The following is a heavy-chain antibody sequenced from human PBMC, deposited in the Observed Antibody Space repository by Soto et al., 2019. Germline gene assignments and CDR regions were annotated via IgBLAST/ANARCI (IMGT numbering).Heavy chain of an antibody. J-gene: IGHJ5*02. CDR1: GDGVSSNSAA. CDR2: TYYRSKWYN. Sequence: PSQTLSLTCVISGDGVSSNSAAWNWIRQSPSRGLEWLGRTYYRSKWYNDYAVSVKSRITINPDTSKNQFSLQLNSVTPEDTAVYYCARARGTGTKDNWFDPWGQGTLVTVSS. CDR3: ARARGTGTKDNWFDP. V-gene: IGHV6-1*01. D-gene: IGHD1-7*01.